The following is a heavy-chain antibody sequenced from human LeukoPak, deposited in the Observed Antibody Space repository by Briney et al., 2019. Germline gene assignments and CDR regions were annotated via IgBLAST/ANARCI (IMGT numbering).Heavy chain of an antibody. CDR2: INHSGST. J-gene: IGHJ4*02. V-gene: IGHV4-34*01. D-gene: IGHD5-24*01. Sequence: SETLSLTCAVYGGSFSGYYWSWIRQPPGKGLEWIGEINHSGSTNYNPSLKSRVTISVDTSKNQFSLKLSSVTAADTAVYYCARVWGWLQSYLFDYWGQGTLVTVSS. CDR3: ARVWGWLQSYLFDY. CDR1: GGSFSGYY.